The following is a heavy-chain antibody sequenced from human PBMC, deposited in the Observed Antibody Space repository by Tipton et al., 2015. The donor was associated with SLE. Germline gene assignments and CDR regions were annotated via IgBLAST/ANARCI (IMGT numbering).Heavy chain of an antibody. V-gene: IGHV3-9*01. CDR2: ISWNSGSI. D-gene: IGHD6-19*01. J-gene: IGHJ4*02. CDR3: AKDFHNTGWYYFDS. Sequence: SLRLSCEASGFTFDDFAMHWVRQTPGKGLEWASGISWNSGSIGYGDSVKGRFTISRDNNKISVYLQMNNLTPEDTALYYCAKDFHNTGWYYFDSWGQGTRVTVSS. CDR1: GFTFDDFA.